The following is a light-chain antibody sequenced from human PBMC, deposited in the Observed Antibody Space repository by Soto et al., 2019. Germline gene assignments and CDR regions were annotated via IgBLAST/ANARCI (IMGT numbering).Light chain of an antibody. CDR2: NNY. V-gene: IGLV1-47*02. CDR1: YSNIGSDY. Sequence: QAVLTQPPSASGTPGQRVTISCSGSYSNIGSDYVYWYQQLPGTAPKLLIYNNYRRPSGVPDRFSGSKSGTSASLAISGLRSEDEADYYCATWDDSLNGHWVFGGGTKLTVL. CDR3: ATWDDSLNGHWV. J-gene: IGLJ3*02.